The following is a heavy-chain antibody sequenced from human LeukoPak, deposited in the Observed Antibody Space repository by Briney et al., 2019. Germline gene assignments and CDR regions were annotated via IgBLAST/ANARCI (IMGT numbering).Heavy chain of an antibody. V-gene: IGHV3-48*01. CDR3: ARETYYYMDV. J-gene: IGHJ6*03. CDR1: GFTFSNIA. CDR2: ISSSSSTI. Sequence: PGGTLRLSCAASGFTFSNIAMTWVRQAPGKGLEWVSYISSSSSTIYYADSVKGRFTISRDNAKNSLYLQLNSLRAEDTAVYYCARETYYYMDVWGKGTTVTISS.